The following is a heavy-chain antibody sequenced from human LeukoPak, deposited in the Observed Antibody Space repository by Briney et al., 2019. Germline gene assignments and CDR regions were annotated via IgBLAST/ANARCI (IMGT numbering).Heavy chain of an antibody. Sequence: GGSLRLSCTASGFTFSSYSLNWVRQDPGKGLEWVASINQGGNEKYYVDSVKGRFTISRDNAKNSLYLQMNSLRAEDTAVYYCAKDKGARLFDPWGQGTLVTVSS. V-gene: IGHV3-7*01. CDR2: INQGGNEK. D-gene: IGHD6-25*01. CDR1: GFTFSSYS. CDR3: AKDKGARLFDP. J-gene: IGHJ5*02.